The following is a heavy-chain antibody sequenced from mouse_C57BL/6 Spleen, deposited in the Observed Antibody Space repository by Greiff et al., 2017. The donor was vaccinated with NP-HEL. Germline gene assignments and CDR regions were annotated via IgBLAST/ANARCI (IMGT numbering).Heavy chain of an antibody. CDR1: GFNIKDDY. CDR2: IDPENGDT. V-gene: IGHV14-4*01. J-gene: IGHJ2*01. Sequence: VQLQQSGAELVRPGASVKLSCTASGFNIKDDYMHWVKQRPEQGLEWIGWIDPENGDTEYASKFQGKATITADTSSNTAYLQLSSLTSEDTAVYYCTTNWGYFDYWGQGTTLTVSS. D-gene: IGHD4-1*01. CDR3: TTNWGYFDY.